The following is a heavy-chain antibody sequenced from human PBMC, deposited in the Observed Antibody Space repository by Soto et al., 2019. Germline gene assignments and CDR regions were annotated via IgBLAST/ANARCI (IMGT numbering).Heavy chain of an antibody. CDR1: GFTFTTFG. D-gene: IGHD3-10*01. J-gene: IGHJ4*02. Sequence: EVQLLESGGGLVQPGQSLRLSCVASGFTFTTFGMIWFRQAPGMGLEWVSGIDSNGGYTYYADSVKGRFTISRDNYQNTMYLQLNSLRVEDPALDYCAIRQRGDGFGVDFWGRGRMVTVSS. CDR2: IDSNGGYT. CDR3: AIRQRGDGFGVDF. V-gene: IGHV3-23*05.